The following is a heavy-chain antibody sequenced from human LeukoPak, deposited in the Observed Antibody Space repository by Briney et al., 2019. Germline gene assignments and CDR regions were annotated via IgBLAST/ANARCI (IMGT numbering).Heavy chain of an antibody. CDR3: ARAPGGAFPVDY. V-gene: IGHV4-39*07. CDR2: ISYSGST. D-gene: IGHD3-16*01. CDR1: GGSISSSSYY. J-gene: IGHJ4*02. Sequence: SETLSLTCTVSGGSISSSSYYWAWIRQPPGKGLEWIGSISYSGSTYYNPSLKSRVTISVDTSKNQFSLKLSSVTAADTAVYYCARAPGGAFPVDYWGQGTLVTVSS.